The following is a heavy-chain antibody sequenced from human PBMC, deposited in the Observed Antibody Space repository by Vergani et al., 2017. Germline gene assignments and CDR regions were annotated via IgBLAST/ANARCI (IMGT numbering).Heavy chain of an antibody. Sequence: VQLVESGAEVKKPGASVKVSCKASGYTFTGYYMHWVRQAPGQGLEWMGWINPNSGGTNYAQKFQGRVTMTRDTSISTAYMELSRLRSDDTAVYYCARTRSSGYYVHDYWGQGTLVTVSS. CDR1: GYTFTGYY. CDR3: ARTRSSGYYVHDY. D-gene: IGHD3-22*01. J-gene: IGHJ4*02. V-gene: IGHV1-2*02. CDR2: INPNSGGT.